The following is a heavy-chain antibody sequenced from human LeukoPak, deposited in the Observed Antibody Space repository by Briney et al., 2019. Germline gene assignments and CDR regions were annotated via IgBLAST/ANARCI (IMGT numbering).Heavy chain of an antibody. CDR2: IIPILGIA. CDR1: GGTFSSYA. V-gene: IGHV1-69*04. D-gene: IGHD1-26*01. CDR3: ARVSSGSYSS. J-gene: IGHJ4*02. Sequence: GASVKVSCKASGGTFSSYAISWVRQAPGQGLECMGRIIPILGIANYAQKFQGRVTITADKSTSTAYMELRSLRSEDTAVYYCARVSSGSYSSWGQGTLVTVSS.